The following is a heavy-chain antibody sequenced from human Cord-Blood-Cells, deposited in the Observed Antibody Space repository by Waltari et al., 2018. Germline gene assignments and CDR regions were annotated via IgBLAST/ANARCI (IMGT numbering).Heavy chain of an antibody. CDR1: GYHVNSYD. D-gene: IGHD3-3*01. J-gene: IGHJ4*02. V-gene: IGHV1-8*01. CDR3: ARPISFDFWSGYYYFDY. Sequence: QVQLVQSGAEGKKHGDSVKASCIACGYHVNSYDPNGVRQPTAPGLEWLGWMNPNSGNTGYAQKFQGIVTMTRNTSISTAYMELSSLRSEDTAVYYCARPISFDFWSGYYYFDYWGQGTLVTVSS. CDR2: MNPNSGNT.